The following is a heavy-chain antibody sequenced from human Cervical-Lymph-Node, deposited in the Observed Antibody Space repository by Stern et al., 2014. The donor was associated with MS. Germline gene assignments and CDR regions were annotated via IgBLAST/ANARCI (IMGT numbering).Heavy chain of an antibody. V-gene: IGHV1-2*06. Sequence: VQLVQSGAEVRKPGASVKVSCKTSGYTFSDYFIHWVRQAPGQRLEWMGRINPRSGGTDYAQKFQGRVTMTKDTSISTAYMELSRLRSDDTAVYYCARSYSSSWPLDYWGQGSLVTVSS. CDR1: GYTFSDYF. CDR2: INPRSGGT. D-gene: IGHD6-13*01. CDR3: ARSYSSSWPLDY. J-gene: IGHJ4*02.